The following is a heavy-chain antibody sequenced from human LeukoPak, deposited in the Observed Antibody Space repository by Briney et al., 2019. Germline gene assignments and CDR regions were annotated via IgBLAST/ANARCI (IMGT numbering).Heavy chain of an antibody. CDR3: AKDRDFDYPRRKYYFDY. D-gene: IGHD3-9*01. CDR2: ISSSSSTI. J-gene: IGHJ4*02. Sequence: GGSLRLSCAASGFTFSSYAMSWVRQAPGKGLEWVSYISSSSSTIYYADSVKGRFTISRDNSKNTLYLQMNSLRAEDTAVYYCAKDRDFDYPRRKYYFDYWGQGTLVTVSS. V-gene: IGHV3-23*01. CDR1: GFTFSSYA.